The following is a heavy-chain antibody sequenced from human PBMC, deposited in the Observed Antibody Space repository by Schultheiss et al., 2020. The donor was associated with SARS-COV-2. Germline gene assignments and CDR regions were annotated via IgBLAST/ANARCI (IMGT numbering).Heavy chain of an antibody. CDR3: ARGYYTGIVARTFDY. CDR1: GGSISSYY. V-gene: IGHV4-4*07. Sequence: SETLSLTCTVSGGSISSYYWSWIRQPAGKGLEWIGRIYTSGSTNYNPSLKSRVTISVDKSKNQFSLKLSSVTAADTAVYYCARGYYTGIVARTFDYWGQGTLVTVSS. CDR2: IYTSGST. D-gene: IGHD3-3*01. J-gene: IGHJ4*02.